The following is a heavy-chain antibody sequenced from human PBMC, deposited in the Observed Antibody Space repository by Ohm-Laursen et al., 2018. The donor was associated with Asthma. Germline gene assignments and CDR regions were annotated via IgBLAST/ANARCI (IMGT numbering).Heavy chain of an antibody. CDR1: GYTFTSYA. D-gene: IGHD2-2*01. Sequence: ASVKVSCKASGYTFTSYAMHWVRQAPGQRLEWMGWINAGNGNTKYSQKFQGRVTITRDTSASTAYMELRSLRSDDTAVYYCARDPPPSCSSSINCYFIDYWGQGTLVTVSS. CDR2: INAGNGNT. J-gene: IGHJ4*02. V-gene: IGHV1-3*01. CDR3: ARDPPPSCSSSINCYFIDY.